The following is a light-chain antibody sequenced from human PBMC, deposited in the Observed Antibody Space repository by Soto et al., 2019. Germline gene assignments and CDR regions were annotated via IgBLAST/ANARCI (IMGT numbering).Light chain of an antibody. V-gene: IGLV2-8*01. Sequence: QSALTQPPSASGSPGQSVTISCTGTSSDVGGYNYVSWYQQYPGKAPKLMIYEVSKRPSGVPDRFSGSKSGNTASLTVSGAQGEDEGDFFCISYRGSNKGGGFGGGTKLTVL. CDR2: EVS. CDR1: SSDVGGYNY. J-gene: IGLJ3*02. CDR3: ISYRGSNKGGG.